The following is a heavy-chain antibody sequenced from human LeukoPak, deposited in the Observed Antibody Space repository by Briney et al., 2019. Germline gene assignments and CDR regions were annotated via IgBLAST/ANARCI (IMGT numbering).Heavy chain of an antibody. CDR3: ARGPTMFAY. D-gene: IGHD4/OR15-4a*01. J-gene: IGHJ4*02. CDR1: GGSISSGDYY. Sequence: PSQTLSHTCTVSGGSISSGDYYWSWIRQPPGKGLEWIGYIYYSGSTYYNPSLKSRVTISVDTTKNQFSLKLRSVTAADTAVYYCARGPTMFAYWGQGTLVTVSS. V-gene: IGHV4-30-4*01. CDR2: IYYSGST.